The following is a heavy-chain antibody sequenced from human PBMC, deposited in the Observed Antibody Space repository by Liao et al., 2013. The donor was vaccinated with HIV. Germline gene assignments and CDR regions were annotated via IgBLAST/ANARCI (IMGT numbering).Heavy chain of an antibody. J-gene: IGHJ4*02. CDR3: ASRGYSYYGGLDY. Sequence: QLQLQESGPGLVRPSETLSLTCTVSLGSISGSTYYWGWIRQPPGKGLEWIGSIYSSGSSNYNPSLRRRLTMSVDTSRNQFSLDLGSVTAADTAIYYCASRGYSYYGGLDYWGQGALVTVSS. CDR1: LGSISGSTYY. CDR2: IYSSGSS. V-gene: IGHV4-39*07. D-gene: IGHD5-18*01.